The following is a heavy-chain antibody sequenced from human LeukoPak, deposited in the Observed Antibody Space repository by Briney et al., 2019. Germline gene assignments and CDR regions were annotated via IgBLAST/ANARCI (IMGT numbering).Heavy chain of an antibody. V-gene: IGHV4-59*01. J-gene: IGHJ6*03. CDR3: ARDSADCSSTSCYSHYMDV. Sequence: SETLSLTCTVSGGSISSYYWSWIRQPPGKGLEWIGFIYYSGSTNYNPSLKSRVTISVDTSKNQFSLKLSSLTAADTAVYYCARDSADCSSTSCYSHYMDVWGKGTTVTVSS. CDR2: IYYSGST. D-gene: IGHD2-2*02. CDR1: GGSISSYY.